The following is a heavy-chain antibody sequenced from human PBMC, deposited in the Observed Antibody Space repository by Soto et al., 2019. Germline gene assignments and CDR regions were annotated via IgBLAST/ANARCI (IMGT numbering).Heavy chain of an antibody. CDR3: AKGGAIVAAGRYYYYCGMDV. J-gene: IGHJ6*02. Sequence: ASVQVSCKASGYTFTGYYVHWVRQAPGQGLEWVGWINPNSGDTYLAQRFQGRVTMNRDTSIGTAYMELRGLTSDDTAEYYCAKGGAIVAAGRYYYYCGMDVWGQGTTVTVSS. CDR1: GYTFTGYY. D-gene: IGHD1-26*01. CDR2: INPNSGDT. V-gene: IGHV1-2*02.